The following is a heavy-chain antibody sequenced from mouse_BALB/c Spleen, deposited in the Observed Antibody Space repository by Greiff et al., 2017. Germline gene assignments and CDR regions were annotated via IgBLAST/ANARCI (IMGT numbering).Heavy chain of an antibody. D-gene: IGHD4-1*01. CDR1: GYTFTDYA. J-gene: IGHJ2*01. CDR2: ISTYYGDA. CDR3: ARSWGYYFDY. Sequence: VQVVESGAELVRPGVSVKISCKGSGYTFTDYAMHWVKQSHAKSLEWIGVISTYYGDASYNQKFKGKATMTVDKSSSTAYMELARLTSEDSAIYYCARSWGYYFDYWGQGTTLTVSS. V-gene: IGHV1S137*01.